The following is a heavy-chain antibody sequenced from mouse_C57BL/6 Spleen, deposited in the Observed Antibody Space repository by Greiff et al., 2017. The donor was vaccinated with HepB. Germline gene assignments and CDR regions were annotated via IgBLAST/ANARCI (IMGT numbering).Heavy chain of an antibody. V-gene: IGHV1-54*01. D-gene: IGHD2-4*01. CDR2: INPGSGGT. CDR3: ARTEDYDGYFDV. Sequence: VKLMESGAELVRPGTSVKVSCKASGYAFTNYLIEWVKQRPGQGLEWIGVINPGSGGTNYNEKFKGKATLTADKSSSTAYMQLSSLTSEDSAVYFCARTEDYDGYFDVWGTGTTVTVSS. J-gene: IGHJ1*03. CDR1: GYAFTNYL.